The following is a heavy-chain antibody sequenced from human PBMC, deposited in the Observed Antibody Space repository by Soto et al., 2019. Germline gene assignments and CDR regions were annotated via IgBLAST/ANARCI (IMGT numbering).Heavy chain of an antibody. CDR3: ARLKQQLDPFYYYYYLDV. V-gene: IGHV4-59*01. CDR2: IYYSGST. D-gene: IGHD6-13*01. J-gene: IGHJ6*03. Sequence: ETLSLTCTVSGGSISSYYWSWIRQPPGKGLEWIGYIYYSGSTNYNPSLKSRVTISVDTSKNQFSLKLSSVTAADTAVYYCARLKQQLDPFYYYYYLDVWGKGTTVTVSS. CDR1: GGSISSYY.